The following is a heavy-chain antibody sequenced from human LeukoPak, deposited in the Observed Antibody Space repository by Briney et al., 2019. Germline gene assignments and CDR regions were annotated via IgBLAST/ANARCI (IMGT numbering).Heavy chain of an antibody. CDR1: GGSVSRSIYY. Sequence: SETLSLTCTVSGGSVSRSIYYRGWIRQPPGKGLEWIGNIYYSGSTYYNPSLKSRVTISVDTSKNQFSLKLSAVTAADTALYYCASVRRGFGESSKYYSYYYMDVWGNGTTVTISS. D-gene: IGHD3-10*01. J-gene: IGHJ6*03. CDR3: ASVRRGFGESSKYYSYYYMDV. CDR2: IYYSGST. V-gene: IGHV4-39*01.